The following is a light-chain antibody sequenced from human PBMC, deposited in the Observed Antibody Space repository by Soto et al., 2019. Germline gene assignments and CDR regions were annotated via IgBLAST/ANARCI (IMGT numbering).Light chain of an antibody. J-gene: IGKJ1*01. CDR2: GAS. Sequence: EVVLTQSPGTVSLSPGERATLSCRTSQSVSSSYLAWYQQKPGQAPRLLIYGASSRATGIPGRFSGSGSGTDFTLTISRLEPEDFAVYYCQQYGSSPQTFGQGTKVDIK. V-gene: IGKV3-20*01. CDR3: QQYGSSPQT. CDR1: QSVSSSY.